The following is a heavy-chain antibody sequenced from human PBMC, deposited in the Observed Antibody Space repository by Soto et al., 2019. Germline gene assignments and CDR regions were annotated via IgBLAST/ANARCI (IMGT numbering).Heavy chain of an antibody. V-gene: IGHV1-46*01. Sequence: ASVKVSCKASGYTFTSYYMHWVRQAPGQGLEWMGIINLSGGSTSYAQKFQGRVTMTRDTSTSTAYMELRSLRYDDTAVYYCARVVSGSGGYYGYDDAFDIWGQGTMVTVSS. CDR2: INLSGGST. CDR1: GYTFTSYY. CDR3: ARVVSGSGGYYGYDDAFDI. D-gene: IGHD3-10*01. J-gene: IGHJ3*02.